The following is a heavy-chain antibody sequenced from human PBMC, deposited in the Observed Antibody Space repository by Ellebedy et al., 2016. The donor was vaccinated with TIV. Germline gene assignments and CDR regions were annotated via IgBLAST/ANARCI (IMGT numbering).Heavy chain of an antibody. D-gene: IGHD2-2*01. Sequence: GESLKISXTASGFTFGDYAMSWFRQAPGKGLEWVGFIRSKAYGGKTEYAASVKGRFTISRDDSKSIAYLQMNSLKTEDTAVYYCTRSAYCSSTSCYPYYYYMDVWGKGTTVTVSS. CDR3: TRSAYCSSTSCYPYYYYMDV. V-gene: IGHV3-49*03. J-gene: IGHJ6*03. CDR2: IRSKAYGGKT. CDR1: GFTFGDYA.